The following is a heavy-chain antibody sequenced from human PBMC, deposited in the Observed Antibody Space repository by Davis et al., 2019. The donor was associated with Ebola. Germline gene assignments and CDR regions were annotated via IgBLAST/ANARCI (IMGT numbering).Heavy chain of an antibody. J-gene: IGHJ6*02. Sequence: ASVKVSCKASRYTFTSYAIHWVRQAPGQRPEWMGWINAGNGSTKYSQKFQGRVTITADKSTSTAYMELSSLRSEDTAVYYCARDRVDSSSSSFYYYYGMDVWGQGTTVTVSS. CDR2: INAGNGST. V-gene: IGHV1-3*01. D-gene: IGHD6-6*01. CDR3: ARDRVDSSSSSFYYYYGMDV. CDR1: RYTFTSYA.